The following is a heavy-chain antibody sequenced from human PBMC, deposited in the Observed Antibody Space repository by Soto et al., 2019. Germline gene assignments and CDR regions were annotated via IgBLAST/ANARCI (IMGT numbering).Heavy chain of an antibody. D-gene: IGHD6-13*01. J-gene: IGHJ5*02. Sequence: GQGLEWMGWISAYNGNTNYAQKLQGRVTMTTDTSTSTAYMELRSLRSDDTAVYYCARDNIADTLSGFDPWGQGTLVTVSS. V-gene: IGHV1-18*01. CDR2: ISAYNGNT. CDR3: ARDNIADTLSGFDP.